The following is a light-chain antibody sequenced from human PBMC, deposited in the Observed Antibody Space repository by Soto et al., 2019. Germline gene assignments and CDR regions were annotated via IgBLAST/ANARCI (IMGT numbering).Light chain of an antibody. CDR1: QSVSTY. CDR2: DVS. J-gene: IGKJ1*01. CDR3: QHRSGWPPWT. V-gene: IGKV3-11*01. Sequence: EIVLTQSPATLSLSPGERATLSCRASQSVSTYLAWYQQKPGQAPRLLIYDVSDRATGIPARFSGSGSGTNFTLTISVLEPEDFAVYYCQHRSGWPPWTFGQGTKVQI.